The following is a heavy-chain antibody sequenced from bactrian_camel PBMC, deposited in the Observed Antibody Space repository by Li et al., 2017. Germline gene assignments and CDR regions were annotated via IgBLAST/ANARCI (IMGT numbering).Heavy chain of an antibody. D-gene: IGHD3*01. CDR3: MPARLPSLAY. J-gene: IGHJ4*01. CDR2: IENNGST. V-gene: IGHV3S53*01. CDR1: GTKYGSYC. Sequence: VQLVESGGGSVQAGGSLRLSCAVSGTKYGSYCMGWFRQAPGKEREGVAFIENNGSTRYADAVKGRFTISRDNAKNTLYLQMNSLKPEDTAVYLLMPARLPSLAYWGQGTQVTVS.